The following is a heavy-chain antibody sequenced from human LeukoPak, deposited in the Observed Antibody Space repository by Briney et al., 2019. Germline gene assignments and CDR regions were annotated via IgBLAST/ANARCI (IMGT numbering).Heavy chain of an antibody. D-gene: IGHD6-19*01. CDR1: GFTFRNYG. V-gene: IGHV3-33*05. J-gene: IGHJ6*02. Sequence: GGSLRLSCAASGFTFRNYGMHWVRQAPGKGLEWVAVISYDGNNQYYADSVQGRFTISRDNSKNTLYLQMNSLRREDTALYYCVLAVAGTTVWNGMDVWGQGTTVTVSS. CDR3: VLAVAGTTVWNGMDV. CDR2: ISYDGNNQ.